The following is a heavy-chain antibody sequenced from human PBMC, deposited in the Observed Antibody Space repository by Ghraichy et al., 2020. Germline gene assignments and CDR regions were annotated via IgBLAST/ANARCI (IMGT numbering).Heavy chain of an antibody. CDR1: EFTFSSFG. D-gene: IGHD3-9*01. V-gene: IGHV3-33*08. J-gene: IGHJ6*02. Sequence: GGSLRLSCAASEFTFSSFGMHWVRQAPGKGLEWVAVIWYDGSNKYYADSVKGRFTISRDNSNNTLYLQMNSLRAEDTAVYYCARDLSSLRYPVRMDVWGQGTTVTVSS. CDR3: ARDLSSLRYPVRMDV. CDR2: IWYDGSNK.